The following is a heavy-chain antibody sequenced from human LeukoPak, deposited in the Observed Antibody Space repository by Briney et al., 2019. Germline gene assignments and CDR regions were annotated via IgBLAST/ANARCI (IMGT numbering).Heavy chain of an antibody. CDR2: INHSGST. CDR1: GGSFSGYY. Sequence: SSETLSLTCAVYGGSFSGYYWSWIRQPPGKGLERIGEINHSGSTNYNPSLKSRVTISVDTSKNQFSLKLSSVTAADTAVYYCARGTQLRYFDWLVVHYYYGMDVWGQGTTVTVSS. D-gene: IGHD3-9*01. V-gene: IGHV4-34*01. J-gene: IGHJ6*02. CDR3: ARGTQLRYFDWLVVHYYYGMDV.